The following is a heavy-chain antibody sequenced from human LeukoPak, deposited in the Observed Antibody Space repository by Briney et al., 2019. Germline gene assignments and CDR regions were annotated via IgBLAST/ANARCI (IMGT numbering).Heavy chain of an antibody. V-gene: IGHV4-39*01. J-gene: IGHJ4*02. CDR3: ARRTSNPVGAIDY. Sequence: PSETLSLTCTVSGGSISISNYYWGWIRQPPGRGLEWIESISYSGTYYNPSLKTRLTISVDTSKNHFSLNLRSVTAADTAVYYCARRTSNPVGAIDYWGQGTLVTVSS. CDR1: GGSISISNYY. CDR2: ISYSGT. D-gene: IGHD1-26*01.